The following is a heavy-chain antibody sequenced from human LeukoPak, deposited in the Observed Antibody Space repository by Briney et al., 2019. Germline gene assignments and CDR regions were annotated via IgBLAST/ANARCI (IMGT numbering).Heavy chain of an antibody. J-gene: IGHJ1*01. D-gene: IGHD2-2*01. V-gene: IGHV3-74*01. Sequence: GGSLRLSCAASGFTFSSYWMHWVRQAPGKGLVWVSRINSDGSSTSYADSVKGRFTISRDNAKNTLYLQMNSLGAEDTAVYYCTTAPLGYCSSDSCYFYFQNWGQGTLVTVSS. CDR1: GFTFSSYW. CDR2: INSDGSST. CDR3: TTAPLGYCSSDSCYFYFQN.